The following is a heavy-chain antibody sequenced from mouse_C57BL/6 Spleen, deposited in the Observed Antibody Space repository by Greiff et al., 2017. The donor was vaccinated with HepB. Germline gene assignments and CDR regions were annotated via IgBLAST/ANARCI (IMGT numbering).Heavy chain of an antibody. D-gene: IGHD3-1*01. V-gene: IGHV5-9-1*02. CDR2: ISSGGDYI. CDR3: TREKKLRGLFDY. J-gene: IGHJ2*01. Sequence: DVKLVESGEGLVKPGGSLKLSCAASGFTFSSYAMSWVRQTPEKRLEWVAYISSGGDYIYYADTVKGRFTISRDNARNTLYLQTSSLKSEDTAMYYCTREKKLRGLFDYWGQGTTLTVSS. CDR1: GFTFSSYA.